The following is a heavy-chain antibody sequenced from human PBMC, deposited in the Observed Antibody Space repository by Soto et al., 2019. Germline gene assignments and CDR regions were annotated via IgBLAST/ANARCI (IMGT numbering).Heavy chain of an antibody. CDR3: ARVGRFCSGGSCSDQFDS. V-gene: IGHV4-4*02. Sequence: QVQLQESGPGLVKPSGTLSLTCAVSSGSINSSNWWSWVRQPPGKGLEWFGEIYHSGTTNYSPSLRSRVTISVDKSKNQFSLKLSSVTAADMAVYFCARVGRFCSGGSCSDQFDSWGQGTLVTVSS. CDR1: SGSINSSNW. J-gene: IGHJ4*02. D-gene: IGHD2-15*01. CDR2: IYHSGTT.